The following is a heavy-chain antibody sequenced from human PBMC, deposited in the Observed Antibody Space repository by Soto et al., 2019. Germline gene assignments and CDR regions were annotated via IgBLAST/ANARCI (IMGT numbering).Heavy chain of an antibody. D-gene: IGHD5-18*01. V-gene: IGHV3-15*07. CDR3: TTDQSGYSYGKDYYYYGMDV. J-gene: IGHJ6*02. CDR2: IKSKTDGGTT. CDR1: GFTFSNAW. Sequence: PGGSLRLSCAASGFTFSNAWMSWVRQATGKGLEWVGRIKSKTDGGTTDYAAPVKGRFTISRDDSKNTLYLQMNSLKTEDTAVYYCTTDQSGYSYGKDYYYYGMDVWGQGTTVTVSS.